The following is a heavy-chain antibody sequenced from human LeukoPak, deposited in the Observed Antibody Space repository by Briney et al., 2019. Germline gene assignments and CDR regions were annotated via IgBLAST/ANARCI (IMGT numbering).Heavy chain of an antibody. CDR3: ARGATFHVYSSSWFYYYYYYMDV. D-gene: IGHD6-13*01. Sequence: PSETLSLTCAVYGGSFSGYYWSWIRQPPGKGLEWIGEITHSGSTNYNPSLKSRVTISVDTYKNQFSLKLSSVTAADTAVYYCARGATFHVYSSSWFYYYYYYMDVWGKGTTVTVSS. CDR1: GGSFSGYY. CDR2: ITHSGST. V-gene: IGHV4-34*01. J-gene: IGHJ6*03.